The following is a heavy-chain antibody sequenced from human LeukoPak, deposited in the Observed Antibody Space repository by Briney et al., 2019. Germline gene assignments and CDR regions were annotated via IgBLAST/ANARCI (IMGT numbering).Heavy chain of an antibody. CDR1: GFTFSSYA. Sequence: GGSLRLSCAASGFTFSSYAMHWVRQAPGKGLEWVAVISYDGSNKYYADSVKGRFTISRDNSKNTLYLQMNSLRAEDTAVYYCARWRAAAGFYLDYWGQGTLVIVSS. D-gene: IGHD6-13*01. V-gene: IGHV3-30-3*01. CDR3: ARWRAAAGFYLDY. CDR2: ISYDGSNK. J-gene: IGHJ4*02.